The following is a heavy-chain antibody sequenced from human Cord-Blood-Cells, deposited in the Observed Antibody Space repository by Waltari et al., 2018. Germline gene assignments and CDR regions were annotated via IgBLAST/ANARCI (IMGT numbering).Heavy chain of an antibody. CDR2: INPNSGGT. CDR3: AREPGGKGGDY. Sequence: QVQLVQSGAEVKKPGASVKVSCKASGYTFTGYYMHWVRQAPGQGLEWMGWINPNSGGTNYEQKLQGRVTMTRDTSISTAYMGRSRLRSDDTAVYYCAREPGGKGGDYWGQGTLVTVSS. D-gene: IGHD3-16*01. J-gene: IGHJ4*02. CDR1: GYTFTGYY. V-gene: IGHV1-2*02.